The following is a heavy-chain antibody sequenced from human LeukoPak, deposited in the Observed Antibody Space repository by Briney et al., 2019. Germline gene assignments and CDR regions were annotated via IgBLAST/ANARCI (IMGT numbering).Heavy chain of an antibody. CDR1: GFTFSSYD. D-gene: IGHD5-12*01. J-gene: IGHJ4*02. CDR2: IGTAGDT. V-gene: IGHV3-13*01. Sequence: GGSLRLSCAASGFTFSSYDMHWVRQATGKGLEWVSAIGTAGDTYYPGSVKGRFTISRENAKNSLYLQMNSLRAGDTAVYYCARGGYDREFDYWGQGTLVTVSS. CDR3: ARGGYDREFDY.